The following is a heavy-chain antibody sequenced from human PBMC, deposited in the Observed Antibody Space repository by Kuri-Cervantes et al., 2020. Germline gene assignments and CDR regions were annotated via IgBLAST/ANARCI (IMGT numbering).Heavy chain of an antibody. D-gene: IGHD3-3*01. CDR1: GFTFSSYG. J-gene: IGHJ5*02. Sequence: GESLKISCAASGFTFSSYGMHWVRQAPGKGLEWVAVIWYDGSNKYYADSVKGRFTISRDNSKNTLCLQMNSLRAEDTAVYYCAKDLEYDLTNWFDPWGQGTLATFPS. V-gene: IGHV3-33*06. CDR2: IWYDGSNK. CDR3: AKDLEYDLTNWFDP.